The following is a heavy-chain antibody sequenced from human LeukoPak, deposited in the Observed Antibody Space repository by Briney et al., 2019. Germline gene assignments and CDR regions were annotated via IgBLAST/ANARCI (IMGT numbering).Heavy chain of an antibody. V-gene: IGHV1-2*02. Sequence: ASVKVSCKASGYTFIGYSLHWVRHAPGQGLEWMGWINPHNGDTNYAQKFQGRVTMTRDTSITTAYMELSRLKSDDTAVYYCATVRDIVVGGGPYYFDYWGQGTLVTVSS. CDR1: GYTFIGYS. D-gene: IGHD2-15*01. CDR3: ATVRDIVVGGGPYYFDY. J-gene: IGHJ4*02. CDR2: INPHNGDT.